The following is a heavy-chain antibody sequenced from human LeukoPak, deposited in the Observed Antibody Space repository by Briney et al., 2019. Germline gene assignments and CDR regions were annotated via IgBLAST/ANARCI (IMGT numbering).Heavy chain of an antibody. CDR1: GGSISSHY. D-gene: IGHD2-2*01. J-gene: IGHJ6*03. Sequence: SETLSLTCTVSGGSISSHYWSWLRQPPGKGLEWIGYIYYSGSTNYNPSLKSRVTISVDTSKNQSSLKLSSVTAADTAVYYCARVVPAAIRYYCYMDVWGKGTTVTVSS. V-gene: IGHV4-59*11. CDR2: IYYSGST. CDR3: ARVVPAAIRYYCYMDV.